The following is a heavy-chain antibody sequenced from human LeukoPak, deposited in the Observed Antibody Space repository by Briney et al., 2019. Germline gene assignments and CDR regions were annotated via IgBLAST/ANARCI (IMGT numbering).Heavy chain of an antibody. V-gene: IGHV4-4*02. CDR2: IYHSGST. CDR1: GGSISTNNW. D-gene: IGHD3-10*01. Sequence: SETLSLTCAVSGGSISTNNWWHWVRQSPGKGLEWIGEIYHSGSTNYNPSLKSRVTISVDTSKNQFSLKLSSVTAADTAVYYCARDLAPGRGFWFDPWGQGTLVTVSS. CDR3: ARDLAPGRGFWFDP. J-gene: IGHJ5*02.